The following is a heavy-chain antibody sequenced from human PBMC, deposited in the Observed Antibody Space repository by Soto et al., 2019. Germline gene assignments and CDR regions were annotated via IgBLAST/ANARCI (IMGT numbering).Heavy chain of an antibody. V-gene: IGHV1-24*01. Sequence: GASVKVSCKVSGYTLTELAMHWVRQAPGKGLEWMGGFDPEDGETIYAQKFQGRVTMTEDTSTDTAYMELSSLRSEDTAVYYCATGRIRYTDAYYFDYWGQGTLVTVSS. CDR1: GYTLTELA. CDR2: FDPEDGET. J-gene: IGHJ4*02. D-gene: IGHD5-18*01. CDR3: ATGRIRYTDAYYFDY.